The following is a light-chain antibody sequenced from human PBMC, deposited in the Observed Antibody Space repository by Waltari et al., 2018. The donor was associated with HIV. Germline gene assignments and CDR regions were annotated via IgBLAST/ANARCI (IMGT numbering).Light chain of an antibody. Sequence: QSALPQPASVSGSPGQSITISCTGPTSDVGGYRNFPWYQQHPGKAPQLMIYDFSNRPSGVSNRFSGSKSGNTASLTISGLQAEDEADYYCSSHTSSSTYVFGTGTKVTVL. V-gene: IGLV2-14*03. CDR3: SSHTSSSTYV. CDR1: TSDVGGYRN. CDR2: DFS. J-gene: IGLJ1*01.